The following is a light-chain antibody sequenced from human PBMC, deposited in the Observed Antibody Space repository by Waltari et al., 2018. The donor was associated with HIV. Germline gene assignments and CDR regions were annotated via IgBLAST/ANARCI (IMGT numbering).Light chain of an antibody. CDR2: SNN. CDR1: SSNIGSNT. CDR3: ATWDDRLNGVV. V-gene: IGLV1-44*01. J-gene: IGLJ2*01. Sequence: QSVLTQPPSASGTPGQWVTISCSGSSSNIGSNTLNWYQQLPGTAPKLLSHSNNQRPSGFPDRFAGSKSGTSASRAISGLQSEDEADYYCATWDDRLNGVVFGGGTKLTVL.